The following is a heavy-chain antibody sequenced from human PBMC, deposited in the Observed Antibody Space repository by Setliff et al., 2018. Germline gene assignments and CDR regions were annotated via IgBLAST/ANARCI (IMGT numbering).Heavy chain of an antibody. V-gene: IGHV3-33*01. CDR3: ARDHVYGSQYYYYYYGMDV. J-gene: IGHJ6*02. Sequence: SLRLSCAASGFTFSSYGMHWVRQAPGKGLEWVAVIWYDGSNKYYADSVKGRFTISRDNSKNTLYLQMNSLRAEDTAVYYCARDHVYGSQYYYYYYGMDVWGQGTTVTVSS. CDR2: IWYDGSNK. CDR1: GFTFSSYG. D-gene: IGHD3-10*01.